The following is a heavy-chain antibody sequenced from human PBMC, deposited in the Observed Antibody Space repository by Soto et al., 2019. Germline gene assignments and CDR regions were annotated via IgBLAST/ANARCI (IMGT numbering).Heavy chain of an antibody. V-gene: IGHV3-74*01. J-gene: IGHJ4*02. Sequence: GGSLRLSCAASGFTFSTYWMHWVRQAPGKGLVWVSRISYDGSSTDYADSVKGRFTISRDNAKNTLYLQMNTLTAEDTAVYYCTRGPRPTPVGTGAYWGQGTLVTVSS. CDR1: GFTFSTYW. CDR2: ISYDGSST. CDR3: TRGPRPTPVGTGAY. D-gene: IGHD3-10*01.